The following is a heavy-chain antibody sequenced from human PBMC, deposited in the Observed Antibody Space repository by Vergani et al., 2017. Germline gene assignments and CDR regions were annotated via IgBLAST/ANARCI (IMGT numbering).Heavy chain of an antibody. CDR2: ISMSGDIS. CDR1: GGSISGTN. CDR3: AKDIGIVMVPVSPDF. Sequence: VQLQESGPGLVKPPGTLSLTCAVSGGSISGTNWWSWVRQSPGKGLEWVSSISMSGDISYYADSVKGRFTISRDNSKNTLYLQMDSLRAGDTALYYCAKDIGIVMVPVSPDFWGQGTLVTVSS. J-gene: IGHJ4*02. D-gene: IGHD2/OR15-2a*01. V-gene: IGHV3-23*01.